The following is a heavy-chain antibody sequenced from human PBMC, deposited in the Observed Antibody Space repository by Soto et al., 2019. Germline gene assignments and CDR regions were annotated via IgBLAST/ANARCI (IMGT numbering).Heavy chain of an antibody. CDR2: IYPGDSDS. J-gene: IGHJ6*02. Sequence: GESLKISCEGSGYTFTTYWVAWVRQMPGKGLEWVGSIYPGDSDSRYNPSVQGQVTISADRSISTAYLQWNSLKASDTAMYFCARHKAYCSSTSCYGMDVWGQGTTVTVSS. V-gene: IGHV5-51*01. CDR3: ARHKAYCSSTSCYGMDV. CDR1: GYTFTTYW. D-gene: IGHD2-15*01.